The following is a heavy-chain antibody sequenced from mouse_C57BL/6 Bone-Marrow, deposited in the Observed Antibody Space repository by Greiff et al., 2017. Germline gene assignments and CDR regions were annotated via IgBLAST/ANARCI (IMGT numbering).Heavy chain of an antibody. J-gene: IGHJ3*01. CDR2: IYPGDGGT. D-gene: IGHD1-1*01. CDR3: ARGGSSLFAY. CDR1: GYAFSSSW. V-gene: IGHV1-82*01. Sequence: QVQLQQSGPELVKPGASVKISCKASGYAFSSSWMNWVKQRPGQGLEWIGRIYPGDGGTNYNGKFKGKATLTADKSSSTAYMQLSSLTSEDSAVCFCARGGSSLFAYWGQGTLVTVSA.